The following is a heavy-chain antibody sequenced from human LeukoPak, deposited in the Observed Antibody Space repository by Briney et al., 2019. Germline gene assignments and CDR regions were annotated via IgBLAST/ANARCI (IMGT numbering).Heavy chain of an antibody. V-gene: IGHV3-49*03. CDR1: GFTFGDYA. CDR2: IRSKAYGGTT. J-gene: IGHJ4*02. CDR3: TTTFGGVISY. Sequence: GGSLRLSCTASGFTFGDYAMSWFRQAPEKGLEWVGFIRSKAYGGTTEYAASVKGRFTISRDDSKSIAYLQMNSLKTEDTAVYYCTTTFGGVISYWGQGTLVTVSS. D-gene: IGHD3-16*01.